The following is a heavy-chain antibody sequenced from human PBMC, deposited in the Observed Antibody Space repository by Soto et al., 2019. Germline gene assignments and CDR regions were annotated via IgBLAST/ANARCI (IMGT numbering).Heavy chain of an antibody. V-gene: IGHV1-69*13. CDR1: GGTFSSYA. J-gene: IGHJ6*02. CDR2: IIPIFGTA. D-gene: IGHD6-13*01. Sequence: GASVKVSCKASGGTFSSYAISWVRQAPGQGLEWMGGIIPIFGTANYAQKFQGRVTITADESTSTAYMELSSLRSEDTAVYYCARVNGIAAAGGKGADYYYGMDVWGQGTTVTV. CDR3: ARVNGIAAAGGKGADYYYGMDV.